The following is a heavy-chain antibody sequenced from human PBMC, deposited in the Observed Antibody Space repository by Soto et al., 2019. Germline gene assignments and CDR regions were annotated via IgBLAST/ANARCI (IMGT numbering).Heavy chain of an antibody. J-gene: IGHJ4*02. D-gene: IGHD6-19*01. CDR1: VGSSSSYY. Sequence: SETLSLTCPVPVGSSSSYYWSWIRQPPGEGLEWIGYIYYSGSTNYNPSLKSRVTISVDTSKNQFSLKLSSVTAADTAVYYCARTDYSSGWYFFFDYWGQGTLVAVS. CDR2: IYYSGST. CDR3: ARTDYSSGWYFFFDY. V-gene: IGHV4-59*01.